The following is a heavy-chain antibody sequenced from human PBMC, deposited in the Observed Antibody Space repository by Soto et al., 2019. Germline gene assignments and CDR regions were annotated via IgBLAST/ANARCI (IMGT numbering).Heavy chain of an antibody. CDR1: GFTFGSHA. V-gene: IGHV3-23*01. D-gene: IGHD6-19*01. Sequence: PGGSLILSCTASGFTFGSHAMSWVRQAPGKGLEWVSAISGSGGSTYYADSVKGRFTISRDNSKNTLYLQMNSLRAEDTAVYYCAKDKREAGPENRYDAFGIWGQGTMVTVSS. J-gene: IGHJ3*02. CDR3: AKDKREAGPENRYDAFGI. CDR2: ISGSGGST.